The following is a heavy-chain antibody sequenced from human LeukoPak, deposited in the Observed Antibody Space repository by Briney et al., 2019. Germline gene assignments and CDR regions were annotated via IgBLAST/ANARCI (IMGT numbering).Heavy chain of an antibody. V-gene: IGHV4-39*07. Sequence: PSETLSLTCSVSGGSFSSSSYYWGWIRQPPGKGLEWIGTIYYSGSTYYNPSLKSRVTISLDTSKNQFSLRLSSVTAADTAVYYCASGYAYYMDVWGKGTTVTVSS. J-gene: IGHJ6*03. CDR3: ASGYAYYMDV. D-gene: IGHD2-2*03. CDR1: GGSFSSSSYY. CDR2: IYYSGST.